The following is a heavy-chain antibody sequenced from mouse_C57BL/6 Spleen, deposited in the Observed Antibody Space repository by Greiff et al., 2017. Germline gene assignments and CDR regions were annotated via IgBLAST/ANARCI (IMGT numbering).Heavy chain of an antibody. CDR1: GFTFSSYA. V-gene: IGHV5-4*01. CDR3: ARDGDYYGSSYWYFEV. J-gene: IGHJ1*03. Sequence: EVMLVESGGGLVKPGGSLKLSCAASGFTFSSYAMSWVRQTPEKRLEWVATISDGGSYTYYPDNVKGRFTISRDNAKNNLYLQMSHLKSEDTAMYYCARDGDYYGSSYWYFEVWGTGTTVTVSS. D-gene: IGHD1-1*01. CDR2: ISDGGSYT.